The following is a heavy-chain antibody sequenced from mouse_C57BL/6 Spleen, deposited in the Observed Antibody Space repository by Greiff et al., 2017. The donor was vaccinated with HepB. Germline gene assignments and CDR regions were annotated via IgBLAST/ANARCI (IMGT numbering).Heavy chain of an antibody. Sequence: QVQLQQSGAELVKPGASVKMSCKASGYTFTSYWITWVKQRPGQGLEWIGDIYPGSGSTNYNEKFKSKATLTVDTSSRTAYMQLSSLTSEDYAVYYCARRGNPPYYAMDYWGQGTSVTVSS. CDR2: IYPGSGST. J-gene: IGHJ4*01. CDR3: ARRGNPPYYAMDY. D-gene: IGHD2-1*01. CDR1: GYTFTSYW. V-gene: IGHV1-55*01.